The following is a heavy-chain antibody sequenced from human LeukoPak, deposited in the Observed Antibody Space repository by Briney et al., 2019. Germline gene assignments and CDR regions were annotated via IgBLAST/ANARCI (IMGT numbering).Heavy chain of an antibody. CDR3: ARRSTLYSSGWFYFDY. CDR1: GYTFTNYG. Sequence: ASVKVSCKASGYTFTNYGISWVRRAPGQGLEWMGWISAHDGTANYALKLQDRVTMTTDTSTSTAYMELRGLRSDDTAVYYCARRSTLYSSGWFYFDYWGQGTLVTVSS. J-gene: IGHJ4*02. D-gene: IGHD6-19*01. V-gene: IGHV1-18*01. CDR2: ISAHDGTA.